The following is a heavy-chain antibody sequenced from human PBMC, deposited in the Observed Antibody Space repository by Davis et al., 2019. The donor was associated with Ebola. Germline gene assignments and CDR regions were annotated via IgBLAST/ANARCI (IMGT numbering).Heavy chain of an antibody. CDR3: ARAEVRTIAAAGAFDY. D-gene: IGHD6-13*01. CDR1: GGSISSSSYY. CDR2: IYYSGST. V-gene: IGHV4-39*07. Sequence: MPSETLSLTCTVSGGSISSSSYYWGWIRQPPGKGLEWIGSIYYSGSTYYNPSLKSRVTISVDKSKNQFSLKLSSVTAADTAVYYCARAEVRTIAAAGAFDYWGQGTLVTVSS. J-gene: IGHJ4*02.